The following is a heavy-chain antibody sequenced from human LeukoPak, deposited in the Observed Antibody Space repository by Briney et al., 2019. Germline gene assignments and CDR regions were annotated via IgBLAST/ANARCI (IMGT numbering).Heavy chain of an antibody. CDR2: ISSNGGST. D-gene: IGHD3-3*01. CDR1: GFTFSSYA. V-gene: IGHV3-64*01. Sequence: GGSLRLSCAASGFTFSSYAMHWVRQAPGKGLEYVSAISSNGGSTYYANSVKGRFTISRDNSKNTLYLQMGSLRAEDMAVYYCARVGGVETHYWGQGTLVTVSS. J-gene: IGHJ4*02. CDR3: ARVGGVETHY.